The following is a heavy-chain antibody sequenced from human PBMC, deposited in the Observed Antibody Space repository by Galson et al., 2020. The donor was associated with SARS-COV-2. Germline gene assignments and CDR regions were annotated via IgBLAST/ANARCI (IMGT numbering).Heavy chain of an antibody. Sequence: GGSLRLSCEASRFSFIDYSMNWVRQAPGEGLEWISYVSGKNTTIYYADSVKGRFIISRDNAKNSLYLQMNNLRDEDTAMYYCAREHSSTWSFDRWGQGTLVTVSS. V-gene: IGHV3-48*02. CDR3: AREHSSTWSFDR. D-gene: IGHD2-2*01. CDR2: VSGKNTTI. CDR1: RFSFIDYS. J-gene: IGHJ5*02.